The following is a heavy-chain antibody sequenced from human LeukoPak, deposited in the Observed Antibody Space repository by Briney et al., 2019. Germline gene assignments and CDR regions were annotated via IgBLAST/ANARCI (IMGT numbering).Heavy chain of an antibody. CDR2: ISGSGGST. Sequence: PGGSLRLSCAASGFTFSSYAMSWVRQAPGKGLEWVSAISGSGGSTYYADSVKGRFTISRDNSKDTLYLQMNSLRAEDTAVYYCAKELEWAYYYGMDVWGQGTTVTVSS. J-gene: IGHJ6*02. CDR3: AKELEWAYYYGMDV. V-gene: IGHV3-23*01. D-gene: IGHD1-1*01. CDR1: GFTFSSYA.